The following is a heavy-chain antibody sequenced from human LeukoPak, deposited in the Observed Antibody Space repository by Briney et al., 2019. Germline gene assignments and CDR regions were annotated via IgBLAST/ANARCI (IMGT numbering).Heavy chain of an antibody. Sequence: PGRSLRLSCAASGFTFSSYAMHWVRQAPGKGLEWVAVISYDGSNQYYADSVKGRLTISRDNSKNTLYLQMNSLRAEDTAVYYCARSPYSSGWSIQAYFDYWGQGTLVTVSS. CDR1: GFTFSSYA. CDR3: ARSPYSSGWSIQAYFDY. J-gene: IGHJ4*02. V-gene: IGHV3-30-3*01. CDR2: ISYDGSNQ. D-gene: IGHD6-19*01.